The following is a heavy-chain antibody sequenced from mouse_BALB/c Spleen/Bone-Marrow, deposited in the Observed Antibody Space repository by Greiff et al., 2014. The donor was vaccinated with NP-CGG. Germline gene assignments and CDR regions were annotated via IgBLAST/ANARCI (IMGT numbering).Heavy chain of an antibody. J-gene: IGHJ3*01. Sequence: EVQLQQSGAELVKPGASVKLSCTASGFDIKDTYMHWVEQRPEQGLEWIGRIDPANGNTKYDPKFQGKATITADTSSNTAYLQLSSLTSEDTAVYYCATYYRYDRRFAYWGQGTLVTASA. CDR1: GFDIKDTY. D-gene: IGHD2-14*01. V-gene: IGHV14-3*02. CDR2: IDPANGNT. CDR3: ATYYRYDRRFAY.